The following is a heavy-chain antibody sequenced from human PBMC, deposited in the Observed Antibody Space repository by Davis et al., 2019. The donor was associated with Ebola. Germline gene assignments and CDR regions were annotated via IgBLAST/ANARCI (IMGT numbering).Heavy chain of an antibody. Sequence: GSLRLSCAASGFTFSDYYMSWIRQAPGKGLEWIGEINHSGSTNYNPSLKSRVTISIDTSKNQFSLKLSSVTAADTAVYYCARQGIAAAGTKWLVFDYWGQGTLVTVSS. D-gene: IGHD6-13*01. CDR1: GFTFSDYY. CDR3: ARQGIAAAGTKWLVFDY. V-gene: IGHV4-34*01. CDR2: INHSGST. J-gene: IGHJ4*02.